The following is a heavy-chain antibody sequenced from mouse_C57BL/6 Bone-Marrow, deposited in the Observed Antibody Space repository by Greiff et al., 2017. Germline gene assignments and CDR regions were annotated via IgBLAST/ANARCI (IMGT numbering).Heavy chain of an antibody. CDR1: GYTFTSYW. J-gene: IGHJ4*01. CDR2: IDPSDSAT. CDR3: AIWDYDGGYYAMGY. D-gene: IGHD2-4*01. V-gene: IGHV1-52*01. Sequence: QVQLQQPGAELVRPGSSVKLSCKASGYTFTSYWMHWVKQRPIQGLEWIGNIDPSDSATHYNQKFKDKATLTVDKSSSTAYMQLSSLTSEDSAVYDCAIWDYDGGYYAMGYWGQGTSVTVSS.